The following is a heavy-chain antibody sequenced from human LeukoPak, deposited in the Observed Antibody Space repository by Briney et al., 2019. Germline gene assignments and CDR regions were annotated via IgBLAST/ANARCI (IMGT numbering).Heavy chain of an antibody. CDR3: AKMIRGVNDFDY. CDR2: ISGSGGGT. J-gene: IGHJ4*02. CDR1: GFIFSSYA. D-gene: IGHD3-10*01. V-gene: IGHV3-23*01. Sequence: GGSLRLSCVASGFIFSSYAMSWARQAPGKGLEWVSAISGSGGGTYYADSVKGRFTISRDNSKNMLYLQMNSLRAEDTALYYCAKMIRGVNDFDYWGQGTLVTVSS.